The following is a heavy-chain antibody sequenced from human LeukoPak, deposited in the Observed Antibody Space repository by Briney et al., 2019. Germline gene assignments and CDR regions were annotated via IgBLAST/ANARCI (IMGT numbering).Heavy chain of an antibody. CDR3: ARTLIVVVAATYYGMDV. CDR2: IIPIFGTA. CDR1: GGTFSSYA. V-gene: IGHV1-69*13. J-gene: IGHJ6*02. Sequence: ASVKVSCKASGGTFSSYAISWVRQAPGQGLEWMGGIIPIFGTANYAQKFQGRVTITADESTSTAYMELSSLRSEDTAVYYCARTLIVVVAATYYGMDVWGQGTTVAVSS. D-gene: IGHD2-15*01.